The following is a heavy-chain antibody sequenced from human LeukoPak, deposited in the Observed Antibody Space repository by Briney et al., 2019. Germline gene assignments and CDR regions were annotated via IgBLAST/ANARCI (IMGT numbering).Heavy chain of an antibody. J-gene: IGHJ4*02. Sequence: SETLSLTCAVYGGSFSGYYWSWIRQPPGKGLEWIGEINHSGSTNYNPSLKSRVTISVDTSKNQFSLKLSSVTAADTAVYYCTRLRIAAAGTDDYFDYWGQGTLVTVSS. CDR2: INHSGST. D-gene: IGHD6-13*01. CDR3: TRLRIAAAGTDDYFDY. V-gene: IGHV4-34*01. CDR1: GGSFSGYY.